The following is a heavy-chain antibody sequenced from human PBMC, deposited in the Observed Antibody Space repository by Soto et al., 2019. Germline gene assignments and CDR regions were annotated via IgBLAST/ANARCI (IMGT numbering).Heavy chain of an antibody. Sequence: GASVKVSCKASGGTFSSYAMSWVRQAPGQGLKRMGGIIPIFGTANYAQKFQGRVTITADESTSTAYMELSSLRSEDTAVYYCARSAAMVRGVIIAQPYGLDFWGQGTTVTVSS. V-gene: IGHV1-69*13. CDR3: ARSAAMVRGVIIAQPYGLDF. CDR2: IIPIFGTA. J-gene: IGHJ6*02. D-gene: IGHD3-10*01. CDR1: GGTFSSYA.